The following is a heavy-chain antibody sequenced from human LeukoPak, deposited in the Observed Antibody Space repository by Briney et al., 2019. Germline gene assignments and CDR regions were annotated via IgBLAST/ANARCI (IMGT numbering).Heavy chain of an antibody. CDR2: IIPILGIA. V-gene: IGHV1-69*04. J-gene: IGHJ4*02. D-gene: IGHD4-11*01. CDR1: GGTFISHA. Sequence: SVKVSCKASGGTFISHAISWVRQAPGQGLEWMGRIIPILGIANYAQKFQGRVTITADKSTSTAYMELSSLRSEDTAVYYCARTLQAWYFDYWGQGTLVTVSS. CDR3: ARTLQAWYFDY.